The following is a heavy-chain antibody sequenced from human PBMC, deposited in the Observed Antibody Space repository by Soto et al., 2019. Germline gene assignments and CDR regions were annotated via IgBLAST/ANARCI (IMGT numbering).Heavy chain of an antibody. CDR2: INHRGST. Sequence: SETLSLTCAVYGGSFSGYYWSWIRQPPGKGLEWIGKINHRGSTNYNPSLKSRVTISVDTSKNQFSLKLSSVTAADTAVYYCARGIPPGWFDPWGQGTLVTVSS. D-gene: IGHD2-21*01. CDR3: ARGIPPGWFDP. V-gene: IGHV4-34*01. CDR1: GGSFSGYY. J-gene: IGHJ5*02.